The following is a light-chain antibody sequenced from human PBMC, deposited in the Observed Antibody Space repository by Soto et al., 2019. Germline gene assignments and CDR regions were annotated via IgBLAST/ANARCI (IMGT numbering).Light chain of an antibody. CDR2: GAS. V-gene: IGKV3-20*01. Sequence: ETVLTQSPGTLSLSPGETATLSCRASQSVISDYLAWYQQKPDQAPRLVIYGASGRAAGIPDRFSGSGSGTDVTLTISRREPEDVAMYYCQQYGSSVFTFGQGTKLEIK. J-gene: IGKJ2*01. CDR1: QSVISDY. CDR3: QQYGSSVFT.